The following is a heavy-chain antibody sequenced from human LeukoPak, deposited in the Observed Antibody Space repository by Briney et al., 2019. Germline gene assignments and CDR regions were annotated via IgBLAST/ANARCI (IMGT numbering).Heavy chain of an antibody. J-gene: IGHJ3*02. CDR2: IIPIFGTA. Sequence: SVKVPCKASGGTFSSYAISWVRQAPGQGLEWMGGIIPIFGTANYAQKFQGRVTITTDESTSTAYMELSSLRSEDTAVYYCAGGYCSSTSCYEGAFDIWGQGTMVTVSS. D-gene: IGHD2-2*01. V-gene: IGHV1-69*05. CDR1: GGTFSSYA. CDR3: AGGYCSSTSCYEGAFDI.